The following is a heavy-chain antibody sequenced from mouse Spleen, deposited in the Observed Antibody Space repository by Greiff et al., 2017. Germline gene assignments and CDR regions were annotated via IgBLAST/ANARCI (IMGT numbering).Heavy chain of an antibody. Sequence: QVQLQQPGAELVKPGASVKISCKASGYTFTSYWMNWVKQRPGQGLEWIGEIDPSDSYTNNNQKFKDKATLTVDKSSSTAYMQLSSLTSEDSAVYYCARSRYGNYVDYAMDYWGQGTSVTVSS. V-gene: IGHV1S126*01. D-gene: IGHD2-10*02. CDR2: IDPSDSYT. CDR1: GYTFTSYW. J-gene: IGHJ4*01. CDR3: ARSRYGNYVDYAMDY.